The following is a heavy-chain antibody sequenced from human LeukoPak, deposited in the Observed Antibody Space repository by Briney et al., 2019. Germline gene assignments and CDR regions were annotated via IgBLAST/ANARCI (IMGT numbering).Heavy chain of an antibody. Sequence: SETLSLTCSVSGGSISSYYWSWIRQPPGKGLEWIGYIYYSGSTKYNPSLKSRVTMSLDTSKNQFSLKLRSVTAADTAVYYCARTDPYDFWSGLVNWGQGTMVTVSS. D-gene: IGHD3-3*01. J-gene: IGHJ3*01. CDR2: IYYSGST. CDR3: ARTDPYDFWSGLVN. CDR1: GGSISSYY. V-gene: IGHV4-59*01.